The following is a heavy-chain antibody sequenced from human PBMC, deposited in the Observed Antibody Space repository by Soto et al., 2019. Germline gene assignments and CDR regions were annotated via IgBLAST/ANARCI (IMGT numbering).Heavy chain of an antibody. Sequence: GESLKISCKGSGYTFTSYLICWVRQMPVKGLAWMGIIYPGDSDTRYSPSFQGQVTISADKSISPAYLQWSSLKASDTAMYYCARQGRWLQFPGMEVWGQGTTVTVCS. CDR3: ARQGRWLQFPGMEV. CDR2: IYPGDSDT. D-gene: IGHD5-12*01. J-gene: IGHJ6*01. V-gene: IGHV5-51*01. CDR1: GYTFTSYL.